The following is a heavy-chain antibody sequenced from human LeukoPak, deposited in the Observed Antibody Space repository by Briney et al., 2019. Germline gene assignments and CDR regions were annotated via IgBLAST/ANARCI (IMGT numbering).Heavy chain of an antibody. CDR2: IYSGGST. Sequence: AGGSLRLSCAASGFTVSSNYMSWVRQAPGKGLEWVPVIYSGGSTYYADSVKGRFTISRDNSKNTLYLQMNSLRAEDTAVYYCARDSDYYDSRGSLGAYWGQGTLVTVSS. CDR3: ARDSDYYDSRGSLGAY. CDR1: GFTVSSNY. V-gene: IGHV3-53*01. J-gene: IGHJ4*02. D-gene: IGHD3-22*01.